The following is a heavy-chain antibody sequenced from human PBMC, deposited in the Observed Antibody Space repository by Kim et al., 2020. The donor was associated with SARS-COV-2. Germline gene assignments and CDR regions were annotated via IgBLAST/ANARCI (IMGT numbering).Heavy chain of an antibody. V-gene: IGHV4-59*09. D-gene: IGHD3-10*01. Sequence: LKSRVTISVDTPKNQFSLKLSSVTAADTAVYYCARGYGSGSYSYYDYYMDVWGKGTTVTVSS. CDR3: ARGYGSGSYSYYDYYMDV. J-gene: IGHJ6*03.